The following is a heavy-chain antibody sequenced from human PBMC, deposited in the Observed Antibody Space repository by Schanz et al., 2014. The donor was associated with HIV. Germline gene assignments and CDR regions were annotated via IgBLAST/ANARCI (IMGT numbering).Heavy chain of an antibody. V-gene: IGHV3-11*01. J-gene: IGHJ4*02. CDR2: ISVNGATR. CDR3: ARVFGRTYGLPDY. CDR1: GFTFSGFA. D-gene: IGHD3-10*01. Sequence: QLLESGGGLVQPGGLLRLSCAASGFTFSGFAMSWIRQAPGKGLEWLSYISVNGATREYADSVKGRFTISRDNARTSLYLQMNSLRAEDTAVYYCARVFGRTYGLPDYWGQGTLVTVSS.